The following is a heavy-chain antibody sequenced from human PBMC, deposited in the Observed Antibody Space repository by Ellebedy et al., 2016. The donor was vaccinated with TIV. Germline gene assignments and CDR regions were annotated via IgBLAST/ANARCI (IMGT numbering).Heavy chain of an antibody. J-gene: IGHJ4*02. D-gene: IGHD6-25*01. CDR2: INPSGGTT. V-gene: IGHV1-46*04. Sequence: AASVKVSCKASGYTFSDYYIEWVRQAPGQGLEWMGIINPSGGTTTYAQELQGRVTMTRDPSTSTVYMELTSLRSEDTAMYYCARDTGRIAAAGLDFWGQGTLVTVSS. CDR1: GYTFSDYY. CDR3: ARDTGRIAAAGLDF.